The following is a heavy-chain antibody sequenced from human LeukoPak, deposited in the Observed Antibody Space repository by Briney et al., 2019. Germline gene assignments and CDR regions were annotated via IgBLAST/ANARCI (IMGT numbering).Heavy chain of an antibody. J-gene: IGHJ4*02. CDR1: GYTFTGYY. CDR2: INPNSGGT. CDR3: ARVDYGDYLFDY. V-gene: IGHV1-2*02. D-gene: IGHD4-17*01. Sequence: ASVKVSCKAPGYTFTGYYMHWVRQAPGQGLEWMGWINPNSGGTNYAQKFQGRVTMTRDTSISTAYMELSRLRSDDTAVYYCARVDYGDYLFDYWGQGALVTVSS.